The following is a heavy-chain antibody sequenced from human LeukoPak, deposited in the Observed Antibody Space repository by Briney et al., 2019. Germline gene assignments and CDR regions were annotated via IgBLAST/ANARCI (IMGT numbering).Heavy chain of an antibody. CDR1: GFTFSSYE. Sequence: PGGSLRLSCAASGFTFSSYEMNWVRQAPGEGLEWVSYISSSGSTIYYVDSVKGRFTISRDNAKNSLYLQMNSLRAEDTAVYYCATQEQQLPLKYWGQGTLVTVSS. D-gene: IGHD6-13*01. CDR2: ISSSGSTI. V-gene: IGHV3-48*03. CDR3: ATQEQQLPLKY. J-gene: IGHJ4*02.